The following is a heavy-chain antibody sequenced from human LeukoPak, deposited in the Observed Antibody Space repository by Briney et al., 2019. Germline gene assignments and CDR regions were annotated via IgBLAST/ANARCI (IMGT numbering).Heavy chain of an antibody. CDR1: GFTFSSYE. J-gene: IGHJ6*04. CDR3: ARELSGWADYYYYYGMDV. Sequence: GGSLRLSCAASGFTFSSYEMNWVRQAPGKGLEWVSYISSSGSTIYYADSVKGRFTISRDNAKNSLYLQMNSLRAEDTAVYYCARELSGWADYYYYYGMDVWGKGTTVTVSS. D-gene: IGHD6-25*01. CDR2: ISSSGSTI. V-gene: IGHV3-48*03.